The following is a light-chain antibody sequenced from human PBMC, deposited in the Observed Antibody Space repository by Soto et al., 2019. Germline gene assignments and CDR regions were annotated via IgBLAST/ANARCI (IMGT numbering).Light chain of an antibody. J-gene: IGLJ1*01. V-gene: IGLV2-11*01. CDR2: DVT. CDR3: CSYAGSYSFEV. CDR1: SSDVGAYNY. Sequence: QSALTQPRSVSGSPGQSVTISCSGTSSDVGAYNYVSWYQQHPGEAPKLMIYDVTMRPSGVPDRFSGSKSGNTASLTISGLQAEDEADYYCCSYAGSYSFEVFGTGTKVTVL.